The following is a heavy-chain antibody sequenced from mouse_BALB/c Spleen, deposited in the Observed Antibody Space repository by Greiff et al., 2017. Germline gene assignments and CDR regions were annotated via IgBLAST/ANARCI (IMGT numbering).Heavy chain of an antibody. CDR1: GFTFSDYY. CDR2: ISDGGSYT. CDR3: ARGEVRLGFAY. J-gene: IGHJ3*01. D-gene: IGHD2-14*01. Sequence: DVMLVESGGGLVKPGGSLKLSCAASGFTFSDYYMYWVRQTPEKRLEWVATISDGGSYTYYPDSVKGRFTISRDNAKNNLYLQMSSLKSEDTAMYYCARGEVRLGFAYWGQGTLVTVSA. V-gene: IGHV5-4*02.